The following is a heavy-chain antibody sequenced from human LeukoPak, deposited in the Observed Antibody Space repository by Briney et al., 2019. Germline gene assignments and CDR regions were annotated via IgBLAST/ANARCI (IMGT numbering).Heavy chain of an antibody. CDR3: ARDKLHYYDSSGYYNYFDY. CDR1: GGSISSYY. D-gene: IGHD3-22*01. CDR2: IYYSGST. Sequence: PSETLSLTCTVSGGSISSYYWSWIRQPPGKGLEWIGYIYYSGSTNYNPSLKSRVTISVDTSKNQLSLKLSSVTAADTAVYYCARDKLHYYDSSGYYNYFDYWGQGTLVTVSS. J-gene: IGHJ4*02. V-gene: IGHV4-59*01.